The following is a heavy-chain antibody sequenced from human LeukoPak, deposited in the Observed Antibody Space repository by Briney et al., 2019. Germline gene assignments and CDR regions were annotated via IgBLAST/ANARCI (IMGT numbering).Heavy chain of an antibody. CDR1: GFTFSNFA. Sequence: PGGSLRLSCATSGFTFSNFAMHWVRLAPGKGLHWVSFISYDGSRKYYADSVKGRFTISRDSSNRTVYLDMNSLGPEDTAVYFCARDHSYGYAYSFDFWGRGNLVTVSS. V-gene: IGHV3-30*02. D-gene: IGHD5-18*01. CDR3: ARDHSYGYAYSFDF. J-gene: IGHJ4*02. CDR2: ISYDGSRK.